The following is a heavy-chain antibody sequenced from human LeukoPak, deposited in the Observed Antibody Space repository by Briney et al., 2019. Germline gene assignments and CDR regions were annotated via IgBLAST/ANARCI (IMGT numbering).Heavy chain of an antibody. J-gene: IGHJ6*02. Sequence: SGGSLRLSCAASGFTFSDFYMSWIRLAPGKGLEWVSYISSNGTTIYYADSVKGRFTISRDNAKNSLYLQMNSLRAEDTAVYYCARVAIATVAGWRDYYYYGMDVWGQGTTVTVSS. D-gene: IGHD6-19*01. CDR2: ISSNGTTI. CDR1: GFTFSDFY. V-gene: IGHV3-11*01. CDR3: ARVAIATVAGWRDYYYYGMDV.